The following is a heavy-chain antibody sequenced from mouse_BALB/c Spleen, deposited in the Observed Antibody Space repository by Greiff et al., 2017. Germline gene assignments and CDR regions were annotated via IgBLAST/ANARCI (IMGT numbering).Heavy chain of an antibody. J-gene: IGHJ4*01. CDR2: IWAGGST. V-gene: IGHV2-9*02. D-gene: IGHD2-1*01. CDR1: GFSLTSYG. Sequence: QVHVKQSGPGLVAPSQSLSITCTVSGFSLTSYGVHWVRQPPGKGLEWLGVIWAGGSTNYNSALMSRLSISKDNSKSQVFLKMNSLQTDDTAMYYCARGGGNFYYAMDYWGQGTSVTVSS. CDR3: ARGGGNFYYAMDY.